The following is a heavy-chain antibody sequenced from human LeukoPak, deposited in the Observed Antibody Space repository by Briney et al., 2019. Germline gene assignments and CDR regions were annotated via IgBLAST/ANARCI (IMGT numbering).Heavy chain of an antibody. V-gene: IGHV1-18*01. D-gene: IGHD2-2*01. CDR3: ARDPLVVPVTEASYYYMDV. CDR2: ISAYNGNT. Sequence: ASVKVSCKASGYTFTSYGISWVRQAPGQGLEWMGWISAYNGNTDYAQKLQGRVTMTTDTSTSTAYMELRSLRSEDTAVYYCARDPLVVPVTEASYYYMDVWAKGTTVTVS. J-gene: IGHJ6*03. CDR1: GYTFTSYG.